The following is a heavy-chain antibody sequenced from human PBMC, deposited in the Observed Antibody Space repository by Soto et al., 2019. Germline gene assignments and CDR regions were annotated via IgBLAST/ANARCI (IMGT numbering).Heavy chain of an antibody. Sequence: PGESLKISCNGSGYSFTSYWISWVRQMPGKGLEWMGRIDPSDSYTNYSPSFQGHVTISADKSISTAYLQWSSLKASDTAMYYCARRTIAASLSDYYYYGMDVWGQGTTVTVSS. CDR2: IDPSDSYT. CDR1: GYSFTSYW. V-gene: IGHV5-10-1*01. CDR3: ARRTIAASLSDYYYYGMDV. D-gene: IGHD6-6*01. J-gene: IGHJ6*02.